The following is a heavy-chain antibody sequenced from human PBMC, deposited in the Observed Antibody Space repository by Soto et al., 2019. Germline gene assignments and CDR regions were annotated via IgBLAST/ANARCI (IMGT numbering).Heavy chain of an antibody. CDR2: INHSGRT. CDR1: GASISSSYYY. V-gene: IGHV4-34*01. J-gene: IGHJ4*02. Sequence: PXGTLSLSCAVSGASISSSYYYWTWIRQSPGKGLEWIGEINHSGRTDSNPSLKSRVTMSIDTSKKVFSLNLTSVTAADTAVYFCARGGPALIRGAIGGLDYWGQGTVVTVSS. CDR3: ARGGPALIRGAIGGLDY. D-gene: IGHD3-10*01.